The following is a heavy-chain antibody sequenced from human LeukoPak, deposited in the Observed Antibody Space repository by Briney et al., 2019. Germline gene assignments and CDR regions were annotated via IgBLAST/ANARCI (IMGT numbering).Heavy chain of an antibody. CDR1: GFTFDDYA. CDR3: ASLRSSSWYDHFDY. Sequence: GGSLRLSCEASGFTFDDYAMHWVRQAPGKGLEWVSGISWNSGSIGYADSVKGRFTISRDNSKNTLYLQMNSLRAEDTAVYYCASLRSSSWYDHFDYWGQGTLVTVSS. D-gene: IGHD6-13*01. V-gene: IGHV3-9*01. CDR2: ISWNSGSI. J-gene: IGHJ4*02.